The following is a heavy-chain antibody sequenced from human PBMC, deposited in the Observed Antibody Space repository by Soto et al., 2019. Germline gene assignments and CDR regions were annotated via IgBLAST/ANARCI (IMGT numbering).Heavy chain of an antibody. CDR2: IYTSGST. D-gene: IGHD1-26*01. Sequence: SETLSLTCTVSGGSITNYYWSWIRQPAGKGLEWIGRIYTSGSTNYNPSLKSRVTMSVDTSKNQFSLKLSSVTAADTAVYYCARDSKGIVGATSYFDYWGQGTLVTVS. J-gene: IGHJ4*02. CDR1: GGSITNYY. V-gene: IGHV4-4*07. CDR3: ARDSKGIVGATSYFDY.